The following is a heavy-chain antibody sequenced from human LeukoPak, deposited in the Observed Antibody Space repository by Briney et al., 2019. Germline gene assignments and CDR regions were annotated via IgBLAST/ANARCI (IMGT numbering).Heavy chain of an antibody. Sequence: GSLRLSCAASGFSISNYPMIWVRQAPGKGLEGVSDPSGGDSKIFYADSVKGRCPLSRDNSKTTLYLQMTRLRAEDTAVYYCAQDLAYYFDTTSETLGLAVWGQGTTVTVSS. CDR3: AQDLAYYFDTTSETLGLAV. D-gene: IGHD3-22*01. J-gene: IGHJ6*02. V-gene: IGHV3-23*01. CDR1: GFSISNYP. CDR2: PSGGDSKI.